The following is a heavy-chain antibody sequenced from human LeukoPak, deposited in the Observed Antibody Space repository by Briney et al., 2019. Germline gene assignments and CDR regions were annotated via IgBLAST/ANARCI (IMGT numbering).Heavy chain of an antibody. CDR2: IYSGGST. V-gene: IGHV3-53*01. CDR1: GFTVSSNY. D-gene: IGHD2/OR15-2a*01. Sequence: GGSLRLSCAASGFTVSSNYISWVRQAPGKGLEWVSVIYSGGSTYYADSVRGRFTISRDNSKSTLYLQMNSLRAEDTAIYYCAKNMGPEYYYGMDVWGQGTTVTVSS. CDR3: AKNMGPEYYYGMDV. J-gene: IGHJ6*02.